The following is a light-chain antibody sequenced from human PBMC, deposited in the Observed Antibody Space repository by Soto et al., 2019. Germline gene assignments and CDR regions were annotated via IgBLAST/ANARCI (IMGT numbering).Light chain of an antibody. Sequence: DVRMTQSRCSLYASLGDTVTITCRASQSISSHLTWYQQKPGKAPNLLMYTASNLQSGVPSRFSGSGSGTDFTLTISSLQPEDFATYYCQQSYSTPISFGQGTRLEIK. CDR2: TAS. J-gene: IGKJ5*01. CDR3: QQSYSTPIS. V-gene: IGKV1-39*01. CDR1: QSISSH.